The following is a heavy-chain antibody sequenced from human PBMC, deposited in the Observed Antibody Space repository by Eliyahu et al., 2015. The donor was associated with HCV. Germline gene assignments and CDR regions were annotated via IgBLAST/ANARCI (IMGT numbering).Heavy chain of an antibody. Sequence: QVQLVESGGGVVQPGRSLRLSCAASGFTFNSYAMHWVRQTPAKGLEWVTLISYDGSNKYYADSVKGRFTISRDNSKNTLFLQMNSLRAEDTAVYFCASRLFATAVPGFYGVDVWGQGTTVTVSS. CDR1: GFTFNSYA. CDR2: ISYDGSNK. D-gene: IGHD6-19*01. CDR3: ASRLFATAVPGFYGVDV. J-gene: IGHJ6*02. V-gene: IGHV3-30-3*01.